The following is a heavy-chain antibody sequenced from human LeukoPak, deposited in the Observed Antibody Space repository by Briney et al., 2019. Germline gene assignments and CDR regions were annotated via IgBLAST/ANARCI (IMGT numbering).Heavy chain of an antibody. V-gene: IGHV4-34*01. CDR2: INHSGST. CDR1: GGSFSGYY. Sequence: SETLSLTCAVYGGSFSGYYWSWIRQPPGKGLEWIGEINHSGSTNYNPSLKSRVTISVDRSKNQLSLKLSSVTAADTAVYYCARDPGVVPAAMYWGQGTLVTVSS. J-gene: IGHJ4*02. CDR3: ARDPGVVPAAMY. D-gene: IGHD2-2*01.